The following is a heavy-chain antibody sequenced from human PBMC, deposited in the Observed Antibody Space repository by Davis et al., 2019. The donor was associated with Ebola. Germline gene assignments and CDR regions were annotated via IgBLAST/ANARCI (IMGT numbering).Heavy chain of an antibody. J-gene: IGHJ4*02. CDR1: GFTFSSYG. CDR3: AKGILLYSSGWYSR. V-gene: IGHV3-30*02. CDR2: IWYDGSNK. Sequence: GESLKISCAASGFTFSSYGMHWVRQAPGKGLEWVAVIWYDGSNKYYADPVKGRFTISRDNSKNTLYLQMNSLRAEDTAVYYCAKGILLYSSGWYSRWGQGTLVTVSS. D-gene: IGHD6-19*01.